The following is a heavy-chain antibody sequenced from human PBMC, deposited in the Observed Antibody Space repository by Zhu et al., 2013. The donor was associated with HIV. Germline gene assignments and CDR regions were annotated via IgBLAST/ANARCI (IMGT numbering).Heavy chain of an antibody. Sequence: QVQLVQSGAEVKKPGSSVKVSCKASGGTFKNYAINWVRQAPGQGLEWVGRYIPIFGRTNHAQKFRDRVTITVDESTGTSYMDLSSLTSEDTAVYYCVTARPAVAGTIPLYWGPGTWSPSLQ. CDR2: YIPIFGRT. D-gene: IGHD6-19*01. J-gene: IGHJ4*02. CDR1: GGTFKNYA. CDR3: VTARPAVAGTIPLY. V-gene: IGHV1-69*18.